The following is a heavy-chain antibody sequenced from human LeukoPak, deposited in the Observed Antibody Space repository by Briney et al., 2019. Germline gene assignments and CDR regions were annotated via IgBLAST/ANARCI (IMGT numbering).Heavy chain of an antibody. D-gene: IGHD5-12*01. J-gene: IGHJ4*02. CDR3: ARDLYSGYDRGVVDY. CDR2: ISSSGSTI. V-gene: IGHV3-11*01. Sequence: GGSLRLSCAASGFTFSDCYMSWIRQAPGKGLEWVSYISSSGSTIYYADSVKGRFTISRDNAKNSLYLQMNSLRAEDTAVYYCARDLYSGYDRGVVDYWGQGTLVSVPS. CDR1: GFTFSDCY.